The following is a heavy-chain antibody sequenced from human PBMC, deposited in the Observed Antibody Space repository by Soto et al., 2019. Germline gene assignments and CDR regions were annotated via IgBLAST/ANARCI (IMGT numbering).Heavy chain of an antibody. CDR2: IIPIFGTT. J-gene: IGHJ6*02. CDR3: ARLHTHGTYGMDV. CDR1: GGSFTYT. V-gene: IGHV1-69*01. Sequence: SVKVSCKASGGSFTYTLSWVRQAPGQGLEWMGGIIPIFGTTNYAQKFQGRVTITADESTKTAYMELSTLRSEDTAVYYCARLHTHGTYGMDVWGQGTTLTVSS.